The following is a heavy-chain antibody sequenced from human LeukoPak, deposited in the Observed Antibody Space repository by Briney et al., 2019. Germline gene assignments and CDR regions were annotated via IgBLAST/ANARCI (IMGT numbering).Heavy chain of an antibody. Sequence: GGSLRLSCAASGFTFSSYAMHWVRQAPGKGLEWVAVISYDGSNKYYADSVKGRFTISRDNSKNTLYLQMNSLRAEDTAVYYCAKAPYSSSWGYFDYWGQGTLVTVSS. D-gene: IGHD6-13*01. J-gene: IGHJ4*02. CDR2: ISYDGSNK. CDR3: AKAPYSSSWGYFDY. V-gene: IGHV3-30-3*01. CDR1: GFTFSSYA.